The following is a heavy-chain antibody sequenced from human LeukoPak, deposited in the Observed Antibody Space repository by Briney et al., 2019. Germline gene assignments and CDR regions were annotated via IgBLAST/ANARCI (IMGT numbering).Heavy chain of an antibody. CDR1: GFTFSSYG. D-gene: IGHD2-2*01. CDR2: IRYDGSNK. Sequence: GGSLRLSCAASGFTFSSYGMHWVRQAPGKGLEWVAFIRYDGSNKYYADSVKGRFTISRGNSKNTLYLQMNSLRAEDTAVYYCAKTPAAVLAAIITPEEYYFDYWGQGTLVTVSS. J-gene: IGHJ4*02. CDR3: AKTPAAVLAAIITPEEYYFDY. V-gene: IGHV3-30*02.